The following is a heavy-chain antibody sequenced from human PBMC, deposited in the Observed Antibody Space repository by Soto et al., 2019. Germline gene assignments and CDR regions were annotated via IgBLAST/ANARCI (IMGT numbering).Heavy chain of an antibody. CDR3: AAGLQVGATYYYYYYGMDV. V-gene: IGHV1-58*01. CDR2: IVVGSGNT. CDR1: GFTFTSSA. D-gene: IGHD1-26*01. Sequence: SGKVSCKASGFTFTSSAVQWVRQAHGQRLEWIGWIVVGSGNTNYAQKFQERVTITRDMSTSTAYMELSSLRSEDTAVYYCAAGLQVGATYYYYYYGMDVWGQGTTDTVSS. J-gene: IGHJ6*02.